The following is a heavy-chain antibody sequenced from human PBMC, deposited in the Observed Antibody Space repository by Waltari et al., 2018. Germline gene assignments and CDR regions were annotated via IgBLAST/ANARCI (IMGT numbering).Heavy chain of an antibody. J-gene: IGHJ4*02. Sequence: QVQLQESGPGLVKPSQTLSLTCTVSGGSISSGSYYWSWIRQPAGKGLEWIGRIYTSGSTNHNPSLKRRVTISVDTSKNQFSLKLSSVTAADTAVYYCAREGPSEYYFDYWGQGTLVTVSS. CDR2: IYTSGST. V-gene: IGHV4-61*02. CDR3: AREGPSEYYFDY. CDR1: GGSISSGSYY.